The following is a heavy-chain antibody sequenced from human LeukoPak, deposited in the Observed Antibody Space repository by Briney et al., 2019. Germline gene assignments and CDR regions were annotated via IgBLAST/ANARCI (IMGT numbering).Heavy chain of an antibody. CDR2: IYYSGST. J-gene: IGHJ4*02. CDR3: VRGSGWYYY. V-gene: IGHV4-39*07. Sequence: SETLSLTCTVSGGSISSSSYYWGWIRQPPGKGLEWIGSIYYSGSTYYNPSLKSRVTISVDTSKNQFSLKLSSVTAADTAMYYCVRGSGWYYYWGQGSLVTVSS. D-gene: IGHD6-19*01. CDR1: GGSISSSSYY.